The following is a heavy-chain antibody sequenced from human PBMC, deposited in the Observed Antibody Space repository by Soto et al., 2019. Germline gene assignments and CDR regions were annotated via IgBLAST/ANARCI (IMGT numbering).Heavy chain of an antibody. J-gene: IGHJ4*01. D-gene: IGHD3-3*01. CDR2: ISAYNGNT. CDR1: GYTFTSYG. CDR3: ARDRGGSPHYDFWSGYPNFDY. V-gene: IGHV1-18*01. Sequence: GASVKVSCKASGYTFTSYGISWVRQAPGQGLEWMGWISAYNGNTNYAQKLQGRVTMTTDTSTSTAYMELRSLRSDDTAVYYCARDRGGSPHYDFWSGYPNFDYWGQGTLVTVSS.